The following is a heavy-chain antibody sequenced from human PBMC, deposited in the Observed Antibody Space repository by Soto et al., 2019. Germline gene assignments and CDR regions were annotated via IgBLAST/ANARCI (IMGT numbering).Heavy chain of an antibody. Sequence: QVQLVQSGAEVKKPGSSVKVSCKAYGGTLLSYTISGVRQAPGQGLEWMGGIITIFGIANYAQKFQGRVKITADESTGVAYSELSSMRSEDTAVYYCAGGEGETAMENVWGQGTTVTVSS. CDR3: AGGEGETAMENV. D-gene: IGHD2-2*01. CDR2: IITIFGIA. CDR1: GGTLLSYT. J-gene: IGHJ6*02. V-gene: IGHV1-69*01.